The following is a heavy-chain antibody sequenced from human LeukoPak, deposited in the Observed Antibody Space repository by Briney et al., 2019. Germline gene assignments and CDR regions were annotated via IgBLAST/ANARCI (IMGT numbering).Heavy chain of an antibody. CDR1: GYDFANYW. V-gene: IGHV5-51*07. Sequence: AGESLKISCQTSGYDFANYWIGWVHQMPGKGLEWMGIIYPGDSDTRYSPSFQGQVTISVDKSITTAYLQWSSLKASDSAIYYCARHREYSTGWYSDFWGQGTLVNVAS. CDR2: IYPGDSDT. J-gene: IGHJ4*02. CDR3: ARHREYSTGWYSDF. D-gene: IGHD6-25*01.